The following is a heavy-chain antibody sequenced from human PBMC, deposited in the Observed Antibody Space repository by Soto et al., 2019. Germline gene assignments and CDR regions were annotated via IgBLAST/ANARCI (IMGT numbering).Heavy chain of an antibody. V-gene: IGHV3-23*01. CDR2: ISGSGDST. CDR3: AKRGSGSYFDY. CDR1: GFTFSSYA. J-gene: IGHJ4*02. D-gene: IGHD3-10*01. Sequence: AGSLRLSCAASGFTFSSYAMRWVRQATGKGLEWVSAISGSGDSTYYADSVKGRFTISRDNSKNTLYLQMNSLRAEDTAVYYCAKRGSGSYFDYWGQGTLVTVSS.